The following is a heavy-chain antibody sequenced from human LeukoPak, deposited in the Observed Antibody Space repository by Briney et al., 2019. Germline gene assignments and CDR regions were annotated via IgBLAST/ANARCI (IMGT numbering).Heavy chain of an antibody. V-gene: IGHV4-59*08. CDR3: ARLNYYDSAYFFDY. D-gene: IGHD3-10*01. CDR1: GGTIISYY. J-gene: IGHJ4*02. Sequence: PSETLSLTCTVSGGTIISYYWSWLRQPPGEGLEWVWYVSYSGSTNYNPPLKSRVTVSVDTSKNQFSLKLSSVTAADTAVYYFARLNYYDSAYFFDYWGQGTLVTVSS. CDR2: VSYSGST.